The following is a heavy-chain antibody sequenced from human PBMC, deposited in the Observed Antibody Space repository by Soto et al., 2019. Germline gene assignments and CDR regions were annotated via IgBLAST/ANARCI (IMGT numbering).Heavy chain of an antibody. V-gene: IGHV4-39*01. CDR3: ARPIAAAGSGDFDL. CDR2: IYYSGST. Sequence: QLQLQESGPGLVKPSETLSLTCTVSGGSISSSSYYWGWIRQPPGKGLEWIGSIYYSGSTYYNPSLKSRVTISVDTSKNQFSLKLSSVTAADTAVYYCARPIAAAGSGDFDLWGRGTLVTVSS. D-gene: IGHD6-13*01. CDR1: GGSISSSSYY. J-gene: IGHJ2*01.